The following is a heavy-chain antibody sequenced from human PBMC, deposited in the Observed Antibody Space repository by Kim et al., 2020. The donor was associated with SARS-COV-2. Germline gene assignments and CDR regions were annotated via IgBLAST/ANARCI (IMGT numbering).Heavy chain of an antibody. J-gene: IGHJ4*02. D-gene: IGHD2-8*01. CDR3: TRSHCVDGVCSPYYFDY. CDR2: IRSTPNDGAT. V-gene: IGHV3-73*01. CDR1: GFTFSGSA. Sequence: GGSLRLSCAVSGFTFSGSAIHWVRQASGKGLEWVARIRSTPNDGATAYAASVEGRFSISRDDSKNMAYLQMDSLKTEDTAVYYCTRSHCVDGVCSPYYFDYWGQGTLVTVSS.